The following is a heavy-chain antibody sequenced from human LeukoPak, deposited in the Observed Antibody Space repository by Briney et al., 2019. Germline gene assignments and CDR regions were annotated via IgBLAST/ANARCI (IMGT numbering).Heavy chain of an antibody. D-gene: IGHD3-22*01. V-gene: IGHV4-59*01. CDR3: ARGYYGARYYYYYMDV. J-gene: IGHJ6*03. Sequence: SETLSLTCTVSGGSISSYYWSWIRQPPGKGLEWIGYIYYSGSTNYNPSLKSRVTISVDTSKNQFSLKLSSVTAADTAVYYCARGYYGARYYYYYMDVWGKGTTVTISS. CDR2: IYYSGST. CDR1: GGSISSYY.